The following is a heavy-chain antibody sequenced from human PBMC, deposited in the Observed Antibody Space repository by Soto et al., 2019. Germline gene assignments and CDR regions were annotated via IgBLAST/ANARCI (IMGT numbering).Heavy chain of an antibody. V-gene: IGHV4-59*01. CDR1: GGSISNYY. D-gene: IGHD3-16*01. CDR2: MYYNGNI. CDR3: ASGGNWFDP. Sequence: PAETLSLTGNVPGGSISNYYWTWVRQSPEKGLEWIGYMYYNGNINYNPSLKSRVTISIDTSKNQFSLTLKSVTAADTAVYYCASGGNWFDPWGQGVLVTVSS. J-gene: IGHJ5*02.